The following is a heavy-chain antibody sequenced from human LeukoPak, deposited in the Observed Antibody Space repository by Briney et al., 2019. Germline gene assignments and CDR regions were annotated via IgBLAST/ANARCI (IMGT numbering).Heavy chain of an antibody. J-gene: IGHJ4*02. CDR2: INPNSGGT. Sequence: GASVKVSCKASGYTFTGYYMHWVRQAPGQGLEWMGWINPNSGGTNYAQKFQGRVTMTRDTSISTAYMELSRLRSDDTAVYYCARVGGGQPNRNFDYWGQGTLVTVSS. D-gene: IGHD2-15*01. CDR1: GYTFTGYY. V-gene: IGHV1-2*02. CDR3: ARVGGGQPNRNFDY.